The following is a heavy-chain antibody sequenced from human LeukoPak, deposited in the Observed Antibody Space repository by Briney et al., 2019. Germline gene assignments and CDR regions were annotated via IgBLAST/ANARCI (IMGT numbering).Heavy chain of an antibody. CDR1: GFTFSTYA. J-gene: IGHJ4*02. CDR3: ARDPEHYGSGSYLDY. CDR2: ISYDGSSK. D-gene: IGHD3-10*01. V-gene: IGHV3-30*04. Sequence: PGGSLRLSCAASGFTFSTYAINWVRQAPGKGLEWVAVISYDGSSKNYADSVKGRFTISRDNSKNTLYLQMNSLRAEDTAVYYCARDPEHYGSGSYLDYWGQGSLVTVSS.